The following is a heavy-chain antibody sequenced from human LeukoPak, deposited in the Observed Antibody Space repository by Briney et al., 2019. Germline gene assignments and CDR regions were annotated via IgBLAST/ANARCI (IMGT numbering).Heavy chain of an antibody. D-gene: IGHD3-10*01. CDR2: INHSGST. Sequence: SETLSLTCAVYGGSFSGYYWIWIRQPPGKGLGWIGEINHSGSTNYNPSLKSRVTISVDTSKNQFSLKLSSVTAADTAVYYCARGRITMVRGVKAPDYWGQGTLVTVSS. CDR1: GGSFSGYY. CDR3: ARGRITMVRGVKAPDY. J-gene: IGHJ4*02. V-gene: IGHV4-34*01.